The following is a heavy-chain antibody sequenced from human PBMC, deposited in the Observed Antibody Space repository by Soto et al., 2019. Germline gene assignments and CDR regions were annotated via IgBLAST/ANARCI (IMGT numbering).Heavy chain of an antibody. CDR1: GYTFTSYA. V-gene: IGHV1-3*01. CDR3: ARRAISIAVAGTGSYYFDY. D-gene: IGHD6-19*01. Sequence: QVQLVQSGAEVKKPGASVKVSCKASGYTFTSYAMHWVRQAPGQRLEWMGWINAGNGNTKYSQKFQGRVTITRDTSASTAYMELSSLRSEDTAVYYCARRAISIAVAGTGSYYFDYWGQGTLVTVSS. J-gene: IGHJ4*02. CDR2: INAGNGNT.